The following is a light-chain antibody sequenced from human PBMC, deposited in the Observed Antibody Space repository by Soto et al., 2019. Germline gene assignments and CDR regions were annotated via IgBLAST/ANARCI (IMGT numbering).Light chain of an antibody. CDR1: QSVSSN. V-gene: IGKV3-15*01. J-gene: IGKJ1*01. Sequence: EIVMTQSPATLSVSPGERATLSCRASQSVSSNLAWYQQKPGQAPRLLIYGASTRATGIPARFSGSGSGTEFTLTISSLQSEDLAVYYCQQYNTWPPGTFGQGNKVEIK. CDR3: QQYNTWPPGT. CDR2: GAS.